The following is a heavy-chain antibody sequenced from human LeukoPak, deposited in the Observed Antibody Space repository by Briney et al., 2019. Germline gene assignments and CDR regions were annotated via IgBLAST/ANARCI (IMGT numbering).Heavy chain of an antibody. CDR3: ARDWCGSSTSCYMDV. CDR2: ISSYNGNP. D-gene: IGHD2-2*01. CDR1: GYTFIRYG. V-gene: IGHV1-18*01. Sequence: ASVKVSCKASGYTFIRYGISWVRQAPGQGLEWMGWISSYNGNPNYAQKFQGRVTMTTETSTSTACMELRSLRSDDTAVYYCARDWCGSSTSCYMDVWGKGTTVTVSS. J-gene: IGHJ6*04.